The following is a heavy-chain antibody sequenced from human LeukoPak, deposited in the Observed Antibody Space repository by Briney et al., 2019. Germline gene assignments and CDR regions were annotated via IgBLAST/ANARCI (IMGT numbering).Heavy chain of an antibody. V-gene: IGHV4-34*01. CDR3: ARGLSVGASDAGSHYFDY. J-gene: IGHJ4*02. CDR2: INHSGST. D-gene: IGHD1-26*01. Sequence: SETLSLTCAVYGGSFSGYYWSWIRQPPGKGLEWIGEINHSGSTNYNPSLKSRVTISVDTSKNQFSLRLSSVTAADTAVYYCARGLSVGASDAGSHYFDYWGQGTLVTVSS. CDR1: GGSFSGYY.